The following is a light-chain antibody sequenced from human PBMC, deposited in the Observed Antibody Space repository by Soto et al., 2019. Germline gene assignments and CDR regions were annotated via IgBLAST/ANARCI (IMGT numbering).Light chain of an antibody. CDR1: QSVSSN. J-gene: IGKJ2*01. CDR2: AAS. CDR3: QQYNNWPYT. Sequence: EIVMTQSPATLSVSPGERATLSCRASQSVSSNLAWYQQKPGQGPRLLIYAASTRSPGIPDRFSGSGSGTEFTLTVSSLQSEDFAVYHCQQYNNWPYTFGQGTKLEMK. V-gene: IGKV3-15*01.